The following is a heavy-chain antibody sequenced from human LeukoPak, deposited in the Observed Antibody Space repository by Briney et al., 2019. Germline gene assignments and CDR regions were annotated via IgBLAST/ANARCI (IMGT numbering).Heavy chain of an antibody. J-gene: IGHJ6*02. CDR2: TWYDGSNK. CDR1: GFTFSSYG. V-gene: IGHV3-33*01. Sequence: QPWGSLRLSCAASGFTFSSYGMHWVRQAPGKGLEWVAATWYDGSNKYYADSVKGRFTISRDNSKNTLYLQMNSLRAEDTAVYFCARGGHCSTASCSNYDGMDVWGQGTTLTVSS. CDR3: ARGGHCSTASCSNYDGMDV. D-gene: IGHD2-2*01.